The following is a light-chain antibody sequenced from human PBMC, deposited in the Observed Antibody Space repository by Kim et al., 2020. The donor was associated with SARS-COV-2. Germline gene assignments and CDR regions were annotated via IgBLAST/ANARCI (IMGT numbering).Light chain of an antibody. CDR1: QTVIGTF. Sequence: SPGERASLSCRVSQTVIGTFLAWFQQKPGQAPRLLIYGASSRATGIPDRFSGSGSGTDFILTISRLEPEDFGVYYCQQYSSSPQTFGRGTKVDIK. CDR3: QQYSSSPQT. CDR2: GAS. J-gene: IGKJ1*01. V-gene: IGKV3-20*01.